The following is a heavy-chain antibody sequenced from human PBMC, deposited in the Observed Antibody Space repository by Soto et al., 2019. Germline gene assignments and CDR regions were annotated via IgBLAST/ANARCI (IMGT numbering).Heavy chain of an antibody. V-gene: IGHV3-11*06. CDR1: GFTFSDYY. CDR2: ISSSSSYT. J-gene: IGHJ4*02. Sequence: QMQLVESGGGLVKPGGSLRLSCAASGFTFSDYYMSWIRQAPGKGLEWVSYISSSSSYTNYADSVKGRFTISRDNAKNSLYLQMNSLRAEDTAVYYCARDLPHYGSGSYSPLYDYWGQGTLVTVSS. D-gene: IGHD3-10*01. CDR3: ARDLPHYGSGSYSPLYDY.